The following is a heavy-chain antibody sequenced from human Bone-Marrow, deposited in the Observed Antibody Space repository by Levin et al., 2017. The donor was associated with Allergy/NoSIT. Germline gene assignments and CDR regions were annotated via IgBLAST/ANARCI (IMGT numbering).Heavy chain of an antibody. J-gene: IGHJ6*02. CDR3: ARDVGDDYNSGANDHGMDV. CDR1: GFTFSSFE. V-gene: IGHV3-48*03. Sequence: GESLKISCVASGFTFSSFEMNWVRQTPGKGLEWLSSISSIGSNKEYAHAVRGRFTISRDNAKKSLFLQMTSLGADDTGLYYCARDVGDDYNSGANDHGMDVWGQGTTVTVSS. D-gene: IGHD5-24*01. CDR2: ISSIGSNK.